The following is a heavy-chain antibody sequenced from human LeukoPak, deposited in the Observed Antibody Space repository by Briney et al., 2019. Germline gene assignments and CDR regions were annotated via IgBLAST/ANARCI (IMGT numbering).Heavy chain of an antibody. CDR2: ISYRGST. V-gene: IGHV4-59*01. D-gene: IGHD6-13*01. CDR3: ARDYSSSWSDAFDI. J-gene: IGHJ3*02. CDR1: GGSLSSYY. Sequence: SETLSLTCSVSGGSLSSYYWSWIRQPPVKGLEWIGYISYRGSTNYNPSLKSRVTISVDTSKNQFSLKLSSVTAADTAVYYCARDYSSSWSDAFDIWGQGTMVTVSS.